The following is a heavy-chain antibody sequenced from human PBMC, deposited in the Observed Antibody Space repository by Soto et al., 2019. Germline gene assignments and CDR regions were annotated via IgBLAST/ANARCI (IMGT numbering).Heavy chain of an antibody. CDR2: IIPIFGTA. J-gene: IGHJ5*02. D-gene: IGHD2-2*01. Sequence: SVKVSCKASGGTFSSYAISWVRQAPGQGLEWMGGIIPIFGTANYAQKFQGRVTITADESTSTAYMELSSLRSEDTAVYHCARDREDIVVVPAAITKIYNWFDPWGQGTLVTVSS. V-gene: IGHV1-69*13. CDR3: ARDREDIVVVPAAITKIYNWFDP. CDR1: GGTFSSYA.